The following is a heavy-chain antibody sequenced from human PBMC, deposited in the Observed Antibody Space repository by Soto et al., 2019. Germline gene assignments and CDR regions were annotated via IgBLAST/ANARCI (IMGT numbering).Heavy chain of an antibody. V-gene: IGHV1-69*13. Sequence: SVKVSCKASGGTFSSYAISWVRQAPGQGLEWMGGIIPIFGTANYAQKFQGRVTITADESTSTAYMELSSLRSEDTAVYYCARGYSSGYYGYYYGMDVWGQVTTVTV. J-gene: IGHJ6*02. CDR3: ARGYSSGYYGYYYGMDV. CDR2: IIPIFGTA. CDR1: GGTFSSYA. D-gene: IGHD3-22*01.